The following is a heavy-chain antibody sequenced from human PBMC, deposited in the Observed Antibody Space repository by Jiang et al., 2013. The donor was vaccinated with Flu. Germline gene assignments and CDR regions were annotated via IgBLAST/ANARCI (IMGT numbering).Heavy chain of an antibody. CDR1: GFTFTYYA. J-gene: IGHJ3*02. V-gene: IGHV1-3*01. CDR2: INAGNGNT. D-gene: IGHD6-19*01. Sequence: VKKPGASVKVSCKAYGFTFTYYALHWVRQAPGQRLEWMGWINAGNGNTKSSQRFQGRVTITRDTSASTTYMELSSLRSEDTAVYYCARRAGVNVFDIWGQGTMVTVSS. CDR3: ARRAGVNVFDI.